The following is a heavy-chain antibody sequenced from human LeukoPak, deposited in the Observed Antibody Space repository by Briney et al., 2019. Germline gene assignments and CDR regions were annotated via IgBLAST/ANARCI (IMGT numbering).Heavy chain of an antibody. Sequence: ASVKVSCKASGYTFTRYDINWVRQATGQGLEWMGWMNPNSVNTGYAQKFQGRVTMTRNTSISTAYMELSSLRSEDTAVYYCARGFPPYGYDAIDYWGQGTLVTVSS. CDR2: MNPNSVNT. D-gene: IGHD5-18*01. CDR1: GYTFTRYD. J-gene: IGHJ4*02. CDR3: ARGFPPYGYDAIDY. V-gene: IGHV1-8*01.